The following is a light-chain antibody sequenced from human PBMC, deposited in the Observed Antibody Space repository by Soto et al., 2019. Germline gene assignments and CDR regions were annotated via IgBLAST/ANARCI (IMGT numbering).Light chain of an antibody. J-gene: IGKJ2*01. CDR3: QQCGSSPYT. Sequence: ETVLTQSPGTLSLSPGESATLSSRASQSVSNKYLVWYQQKPGQAPRLLIHGASSRATGIPDRFSGSGSGTDFTLTINRLEPADSAVYYCQQCGSSPYTFGQGTKLEI. CDR2: GAS. CDR1: QSVSNKY. V-gene: IGKV3-20*01.